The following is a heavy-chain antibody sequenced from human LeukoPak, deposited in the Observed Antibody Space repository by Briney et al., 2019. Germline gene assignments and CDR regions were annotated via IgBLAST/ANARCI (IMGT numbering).Heavy chain of an antibody. CDR1: GFTFSSYD. CDR3: ARDLTTVTTRG. V-gene: IGHV3-13*01. D-gene: IGHD4-17*01. Sequence: GGSLRLSCAASGFTFSSYDMHWVRQATGKGLEWVSAIGTAGDTYYPGSVKGRFTISRENAKNSLYLQMNSLRAEDTAVYYCARDLTTVTTRGWGQGTLVTVSS. J-gene: IGHJ4*02. CDR2: IGTAGDT.